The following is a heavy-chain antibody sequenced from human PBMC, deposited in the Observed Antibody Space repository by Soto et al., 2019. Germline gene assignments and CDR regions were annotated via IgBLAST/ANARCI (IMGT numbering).Heavy chain of an antibody. CDR3: AIESRYCSRGSCYFLPGIDY. CDR1: GGTFSSYA. Sequence: QVQLVQSGAEVKKPGSSVKVSCKASGGTFSSYAISWVRQAPGQGLEWMGGIIPIFGTANYAQKFQGRVTITADESTSTAYMELSSLRSEDTAVYYCAIESRYCSRGSCYFLPGIDYWGQGTLVTVSS. D-gene: IGHD2-15*01. J-gene: IGHJ4*02. V-gene: IGHV1-69*12. CDR2: IIPIFGTA.